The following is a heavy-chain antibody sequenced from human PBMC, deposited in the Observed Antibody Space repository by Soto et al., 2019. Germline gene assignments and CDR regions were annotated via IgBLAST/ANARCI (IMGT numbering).Heavy chain of an antibody. J-gene: IGHJ6*02. V-gene: IGHV1-18*04. Sequence: ASVKVSCKXSGYTFTSYGISWVRQAPGQGLEWMGWISAYNGNTNYAQKLQGRVTMTTDTSTSTAYMELRSLRSDDTAVYYCARGGGRYYYYYYGMDVWGQGTTVTVSS. CDR2: ISAYNGNT. CDR1: GYTFTSYG. CDR3: ARGGGRYYYYYYGMDV. D-gene: IGHD1-26*01.